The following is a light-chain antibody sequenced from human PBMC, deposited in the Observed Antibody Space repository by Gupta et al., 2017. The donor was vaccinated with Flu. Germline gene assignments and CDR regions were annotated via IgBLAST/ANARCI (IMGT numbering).Light chain of an antibody. CDR3: QQYYSTPPA. CDR2: WAS. CDR1: QSVLYSSNNKNY. J-gene: IGKJ4*01. V-gene: IGKV4-1*01. Sequence: AVXXGEXATXNCKSSQSVLYSSNNKNYLAWYQQKPGQPPKLLIYWASTRESGVPDRFSGSGSGTDFTLTISSLQAEDVAVYYCQQYYSTPPAFGGGTKVEIK.